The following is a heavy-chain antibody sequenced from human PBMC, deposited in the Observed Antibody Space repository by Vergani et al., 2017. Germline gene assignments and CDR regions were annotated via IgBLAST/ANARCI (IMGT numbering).Heavy chain of an antibody. CDR1: GGSISAGYYF. CDR2: ISASGNA. D-gene: IGHD4-23*01. Sequence: QVQLQASGPGRVKPSQTLSLTCTMSGGSISAGYYFWSWIRQPAGKGLEWLGHISASGNASHSPSLKTRVSMSVDTSKNQFSLTVTSVTAADTAIYFCARRRGGEYGGGKVHPLRTAFDVWGHGTVVTVSS. V-gene: IGHV4-61*02. J-gene: IGHJ3*01. CDR3: ARRRGGEYGGGKVHPLRTAFDV.